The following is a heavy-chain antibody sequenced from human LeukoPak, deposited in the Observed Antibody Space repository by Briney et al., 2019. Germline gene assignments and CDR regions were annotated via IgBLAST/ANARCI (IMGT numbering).Heavy chain of an antibody. V-gene: IGHV3-15*01. J-gene: IGHJ4*02. CDR1: GFTFSNAW. CDR3: TTDAPHYYDSSGYYVYYFDY. CDR2: IKSKTGGGTT. D-gene: IGHD3-22*01. Sequence: GGSLRLSCAASGFTFSNAWMSWVRQAPGKGLEWVGRIKSKTGGGTTDYAAPVKGRFTISRDDSKNTLYLQMNSLKTEDTAVYYCTTDAPHYYDSSGYYVYYFDYWGQGTLVTVSS.